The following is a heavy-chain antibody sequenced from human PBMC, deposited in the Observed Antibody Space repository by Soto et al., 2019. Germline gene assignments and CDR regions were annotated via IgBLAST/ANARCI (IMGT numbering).Heavy chain of an antibody. V-gene: IGHV3-7*05. Sequence: EVQLVESGGGLVQPGGSLRLSCAASGFIFSNYWMYWVRQAPGKGLEWVANIKLDGSEKYYVESVKGRFTISRDNARNSLYVEMNILKAEDTAVYSCVRDVTGGYSVGCWCQGARVTVSS. CDR1: GFIFSNYW. J-gene: IGHJ4*02. D-gene: IGHD5-12*01. CDR3: VRDVTGGYSVGC. CDR2: IKLDGSEK.